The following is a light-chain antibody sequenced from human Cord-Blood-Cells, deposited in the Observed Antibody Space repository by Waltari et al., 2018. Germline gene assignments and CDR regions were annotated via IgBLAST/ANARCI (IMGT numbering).Light chain of an antibody. CDR3: QQYNNWPPLT. Sequence: IVMTQSPATLSVSPGERATLSCRASQTVSSNLAWYQQKPCQAPRLLFNGSSTRATGIQGRFSGSVSGKEFTLTISRLQCEDFAVYYCQQYNNWPPLTFGGGTKVEIK. J-gene: IGKJ4*01. CDR2: GSS. V-gene: IGKV3-15*01. CDR1: QTVSSN.